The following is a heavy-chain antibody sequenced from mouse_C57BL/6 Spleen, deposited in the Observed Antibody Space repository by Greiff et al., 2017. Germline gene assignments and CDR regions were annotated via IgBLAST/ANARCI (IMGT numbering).Heavy chain of an antibody. CDR3: GRDDAWLAY. D-gene: IGHD2-12*01. Sequence: QVHVKQPGAELVKPGASVKMSCKASGYTFTSYWITWVQQRPGQGLEWIGDIYPGSGSTNYNEKFKSKATLTVDTSSSTAYRQLSGLRSEDSAVYYGGRDDAWLAYWGQGTLVTVSA. CDR2: IYPGSGST. CDR1: GYTFTSYW. V-gene: IGHV1-55*01. J-gene: IGHJ3*01.